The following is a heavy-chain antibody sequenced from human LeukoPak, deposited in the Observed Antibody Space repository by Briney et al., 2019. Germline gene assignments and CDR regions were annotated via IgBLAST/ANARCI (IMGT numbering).Heavy chain of an antibody. D-gene: IGHD3-3*01. J-gene: IGHJ4*02. CDR1: GFTFSRYA. CDR3: AKGQGFDFWSGKGPQAY. V-gene: IGHV3-23*01. CDR2: ISGSGGST. Sequence: GGSLRLSCAASGFTFSRYAMNWVRQAPGKGLDWVSAISGSGGSTYYADSVKGRFTISRDSSKNTLYLQMNSLRAEDTAVYYCAKGQGFDFWSGKGPQAYWGQGTLVTVSS.